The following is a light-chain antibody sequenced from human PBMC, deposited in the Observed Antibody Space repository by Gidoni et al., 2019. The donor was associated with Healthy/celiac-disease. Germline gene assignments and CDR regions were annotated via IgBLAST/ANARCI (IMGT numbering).Light chain of an antibody. CDR3: SSYTSSSTPYV. CDR2: EVR. Sequence: QSALTPPPSVSGSPGQSVTITCTGTSSDVGSYNRVSWYQQPPGTAPKLMIYEVRNRPSGVPDRIPGSKSGNTASLTISGLQAEDEADYYCSSYTSSSTPYVFGTGTKVTVL. J-gene: IGLJ1*01. CDR1: SSDVGSYNR. V-gene: IGLV2-18*02.